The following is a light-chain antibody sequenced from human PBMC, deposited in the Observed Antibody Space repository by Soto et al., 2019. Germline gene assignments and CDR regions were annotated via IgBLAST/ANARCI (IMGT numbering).Light chain of an antibody. V-gene: IGKV3-15*01. CDR1: QSVTSY. J-gene: IGKJ1*01. CDR2: GAS. Sequence: EIVMTQSPATLSVSPGEKATLSCRASQSVTSYLAWYQQTPGQAPRLLIQGASARATDVPARFSGSGSGTEFTLTISSPQSEDFAVYYCQQYSNWPWTFGQGTKVEI. CDR3: QQYSNWPWT.